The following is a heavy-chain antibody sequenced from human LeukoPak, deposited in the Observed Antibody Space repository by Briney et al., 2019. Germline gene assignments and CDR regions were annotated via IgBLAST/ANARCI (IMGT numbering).Heavy chain of an antibody. J-gene: IGHJ4*02. CDR3: ATRYCSGGSCYGFDY. Sequence: KPSETLSLTCTVSGGSISSSSYYWGWIRQPPGKGLEWIGSIHYSGSTYYNPSLKSRVTISVDTSKNQFSLKLSSVTAADTAVYYCATRYCSGGSCYGFDYWGQGTLVTVSS. CDR1: GGSISSSSYY. V-gene: IGHV4-39*01. D-gene: IGHD2-15*01. CDR2: IHYSGST.